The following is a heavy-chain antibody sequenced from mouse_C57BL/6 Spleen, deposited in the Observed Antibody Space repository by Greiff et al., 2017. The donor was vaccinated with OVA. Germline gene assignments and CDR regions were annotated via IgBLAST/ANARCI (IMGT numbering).Heavy chain of an antibody. Sequence: HVQLQQPWAELVKPGASVKMFCKASGYTFTSYWITWVKQRPGQGLVWIGDIYPGSGSTNYNEKFKIKATLTVDTSSSTAYMQLSSLTSEDSAVYYCARSGGNYWYFDVWGTGTTVTVSS. J-gene: IGHJ1*03. CDR2: IYPGSGST. CDR1: GYTFTSYW. D-gene: IGHD2-1*01. V-gene: IGHV1-55*01. CDR3: ARSGGNYWYFDV.